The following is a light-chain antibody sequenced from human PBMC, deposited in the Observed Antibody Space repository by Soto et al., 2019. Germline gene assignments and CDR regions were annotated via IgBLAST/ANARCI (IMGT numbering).Light chain of an antibody. J-gene: IGLJ1*01. V-gene: IGLV1-44*01. CDR1: SSNIGSNT. CDR2: SNN. Sequence: QSVLAQPPSASGTPGQRVTISCSGSSSNIGSNTVNWYQQLPGTAPKLLIYSNNQRPSGVPDRFSGSKSGTSASLAISGLQSEDEADYYCAAWDDSLNRYVFLTGTNVTVL. CDR3: AAWDDSLNRYV.